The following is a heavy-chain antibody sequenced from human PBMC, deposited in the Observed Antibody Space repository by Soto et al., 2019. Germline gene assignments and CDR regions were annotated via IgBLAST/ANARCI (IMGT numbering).Heavy chain of an antibody. V-gene: IGHV3-23*01. J-gene: IGHJ3*01. D-gene: IGHD6-6*01. CDR1: GFTFSSYG. CDR3: AKIYSSSSEDAFDV. Sequence: GGSLRLSCVASGFTFSSYGMSWVRQAPGKGLEWVSFISGSGASTSYADSVKGRVTMSRDNSRNMVYLQMHSLRVEDTAIYYCAKIYSSSSEDAFDVWGQGTVVTVSS. CDR2: ISGSGAST.